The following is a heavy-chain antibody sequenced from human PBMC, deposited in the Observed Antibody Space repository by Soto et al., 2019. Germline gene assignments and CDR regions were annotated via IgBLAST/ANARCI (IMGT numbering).Heavy chain of an antibody. CDR1: GYTFTRHN. D-gene: IGHD2-15*01. Sequence: ASVKVSCKASGYTFTRHNVHWVRQAPGQGLEWMAIINPSGGTTYYVQKFEGRVTLTTDTSTSTVYMELSSLRPDDTAVYYCARVRGGGSEYFFDYWGQGTLVTVSS. J-gene: IGHJ4*02. V-gene: IGHV1-46*01. CDR3: ARVRGGGSEYFFDY. CDR2: INPSGGTT.